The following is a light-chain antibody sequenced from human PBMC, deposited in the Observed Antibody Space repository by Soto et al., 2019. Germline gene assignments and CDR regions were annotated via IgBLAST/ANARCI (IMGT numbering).Light chain of an antibody. CDR1: QSVSSSY. CDR2: GAS. J-gene: IGKJ3*01. V-gene: IGKV3-20*01. CDR3: QQYGSSPIFP. Sequence: EIVLTQSPGTLSLSPGERATLSCRASQSVSSSYLAWYQQKPGQAPRLLIYGASSRATGIPDRFSGSGSGTDFTLTISRLEAEDFAVSYCQQYGSSPIFPFASGTKVNIK.